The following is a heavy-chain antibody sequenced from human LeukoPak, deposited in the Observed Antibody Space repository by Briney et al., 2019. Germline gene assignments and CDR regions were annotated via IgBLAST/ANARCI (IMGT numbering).Heavy chain of an antibody. Sequence: ASVKVSCKVSGYTLTELSMHGVRQAPGKGLEWMGGFDPEDGETIYAQKFQGRVTMTEDTSTDTAYMELSSLRSEDTAVYYCATDLCYDILTGRWTDYWGQGTLVTVSS. CDR3: ATDLCYDILTGRWTDY. V-gene: IGHV1-24*01. D-gene: IGHD3-9*01. CDR1: GYTLTELS. J-gene: IGHJ4*02. CDR2: FDPEDGET.